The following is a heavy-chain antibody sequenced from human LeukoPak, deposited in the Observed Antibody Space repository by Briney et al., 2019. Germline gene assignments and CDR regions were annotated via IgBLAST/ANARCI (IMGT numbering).Heavy chain of an antibody. CDR2: IDSGAGNA. CDR1: GFTFRNSF. J-gene: IGHJ4*02. CDR3: ARADDQDFDH. D-gene: IGHD3-3*01. V-gene: IGHV1-46*01. Sequence: ASVKVSCKASGFTFRNSFIHWVRQGPGQGLEWMGIIDSGAGNASYAQKFQGRLTLTRDTSTSTVYMELSSLTSDDTALYFCARADDQDFDHWGQGTLVIVPS.